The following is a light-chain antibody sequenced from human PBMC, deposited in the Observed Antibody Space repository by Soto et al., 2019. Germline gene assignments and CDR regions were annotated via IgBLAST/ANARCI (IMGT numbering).Light chain of an antibody. J-gene: IGLJ2*01. Sequence: QSALTQPPSASGSPGQSVTISCIGTSSDVGGYNYVSWYQQHPGKAPKLMIYEVSKRPSGVPDRFSGSKSGNTASLTVSGLQAEDEADSYCSSYAASNNLGVFGGGTKLTVL. CDR2: EVS. CDR3: SSYAASNNLGV. V-gene: IGLV2-8*01. CDR1: SSDVGGYNY.